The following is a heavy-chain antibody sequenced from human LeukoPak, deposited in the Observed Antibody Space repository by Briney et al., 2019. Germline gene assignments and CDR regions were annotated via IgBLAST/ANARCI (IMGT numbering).Heavy chain of an antibody. V-gene: IGHV3-64*02. Sequence: GGSLRLSCAASGFTFSSYVMHWVRQAPGKGLEYVSTISSNGGSTYYADSVKGRFTISRDNAKNSLYLQMNSLRAEDTAVYYCAREYQLLRPFDYWGQGTLVTVSS. CDR3: AREYQLLRPFDY. D-gene: IGHD2-2*01. CDR1: GFTFSSYV. CDR2: ISSNGGST. J-gene: IGHJ4*02.